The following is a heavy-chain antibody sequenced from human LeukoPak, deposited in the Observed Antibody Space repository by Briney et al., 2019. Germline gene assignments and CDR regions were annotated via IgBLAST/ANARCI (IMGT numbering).Heavy chain of an antibody. CDR3: ARGLSPRGYSYGYSPMYYFDY. J-gene: IGHJ4*02. D-gene: IGHD5-18*01. CDR2: ISHSGST. Sequence: SETLSLTCAVYGGSFSGYYWSRIRQPPGKGLEWIGEISHSGSTNYNPSLKSRVTISVDTSKNQFSLKLSSVTAADTAVYYCARGLSPRGYSYGYSPMYYFDYWGQGTLVTVSS. CDR1: GGSFSGYY. V-gene: IGHV4-34*01.